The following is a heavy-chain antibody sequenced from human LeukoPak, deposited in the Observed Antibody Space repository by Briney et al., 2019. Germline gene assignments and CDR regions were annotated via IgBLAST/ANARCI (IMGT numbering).Heavy chain of an antibody. CDR2: IWYDGSNK. CDR3: AREGPRGNSQFDY. V-gene: IGHV3-33*01. D-gene: IGHD2/OR15-2a*01. Sequence: PGGSLRLSCAASGFPFSSYGMHWVSQAPGKGLEWVALIWYDGSNKYYADSVKGRLTISRDNSKNTLYLQMNSLRAEDTAVYYCAREGPRGNSQFDYWGQGTLVTVSS. J-gene: IGHJ4*02. CDR1: GFPFSSYG.